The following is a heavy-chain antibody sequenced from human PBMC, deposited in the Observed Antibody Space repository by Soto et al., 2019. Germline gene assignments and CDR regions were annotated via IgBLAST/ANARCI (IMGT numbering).Heavy chain of an antibody. CDR1: GGTFSSYA. CDR2: IIPIFGTA. J-gene: IGHJ4*02. CDR3: ARAGGTKVTGLWHFDS. Sequence: SVKVSCKASGGTFSSYAISWVRQAPGQGLEWMGGIIPIFGTANYAQKFQGRVTITADKSTSRAYMELSSLRAEDTAVYYCARAGGTKVTGLWHFDSWGQGTLVTVSS. V-gene: IGHV1-69*06. D-gene: IGHD4-17*01.